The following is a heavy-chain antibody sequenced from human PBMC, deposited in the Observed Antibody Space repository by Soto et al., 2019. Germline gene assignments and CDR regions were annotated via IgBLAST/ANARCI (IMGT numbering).Heavy chain of an antibody. V-gene: IGHV4-4*02. Sequence: QVQLQESGPGLVKPSGTLSLTCAVSSGSISSSNWWSWVREPPGTGLEWIGEIYHSGSTNSNPSLKSRVTMSVDKSKNQFCLKLSSVTAADTAVYYCARLLSTVTIFDYWGQRTLVAVAS. CDR3: ARLLSTVTIFDY. J-gene: IGHJ4*02. CDR2: IYHSGST. D-gene: IGHD4-17*01. CDR1: SGSISSSNW.